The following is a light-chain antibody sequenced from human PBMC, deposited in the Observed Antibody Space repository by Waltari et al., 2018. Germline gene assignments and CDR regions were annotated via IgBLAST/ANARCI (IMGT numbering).Light chain of an antibody. CDR1: ESVLYSSNNKNH. CDR2: WAS. CDR3: QQYYSTPLT. V-gene: IGKV4-1*01. J-gene: IGKJ4*01. Sequence: DIVMTQSPESLAVSLGERVTINCKSSESVLYSSNNKNHLAWYRQKPGQPPKLLLYWASTRESGVPDRFSGSGSETDFTLTVTSLQAEDVAVYYCQQYYSTPLTFGGGTKVEI.